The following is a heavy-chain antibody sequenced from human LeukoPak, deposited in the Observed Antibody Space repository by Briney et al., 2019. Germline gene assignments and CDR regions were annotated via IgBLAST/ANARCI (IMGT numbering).Heavy chain of an antibody. CDR3: ASGYSSDYGGNTY. V-gene: IGHV3-74*01. D-gene: IGHD4-23*01. CDR2: INSDESTT. Sequence: GGSLRLSRAASGFTFSSYWMHWVRQAPGKGLVWVSRINSDESTTSYADSVKGRFTISRDNAKNTLYLQMNSLRAEDTAVYYCASGYSSDYGGNTYWGQGTLVTVSS. CDR1: GFTFSSYW. J-gene: IGHJ4*02.